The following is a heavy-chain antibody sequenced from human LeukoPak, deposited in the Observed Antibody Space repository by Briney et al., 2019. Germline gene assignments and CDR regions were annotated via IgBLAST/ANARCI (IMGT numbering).Heavy chain of an antibody. J-gene: IGHJ6*02. V-gene: IGHV4-34*01. CDR1: GGSFSGYY. CDR3: ARVRRYCSGGSCYASYYYYGMDV. D-gene: IGHD2-15*01. CDR2: INHSGST. Sequence: SETLSLTCAVYGGSFSGYYWSWIRQPPGKGLEWIGEINHSGSTNYNPSLKSRVTISADTSKNQFSLKLSSVTAADTAVYYCARVRRYCSGGSCYASYYYYGMDVWGQGTTVTVSS.